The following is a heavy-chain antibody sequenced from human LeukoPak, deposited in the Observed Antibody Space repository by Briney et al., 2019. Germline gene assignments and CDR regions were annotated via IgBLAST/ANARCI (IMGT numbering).Heavy chain of an antibody. V-gene: IGHV3-48*01. Sequence: GGSLRLSCAASGFTFSHYSMNWVRQAPGRGLEWISYIGISSGNTKYADSVKGRFTISGDKAKNSVYLQMNSLRVEDTAVYYCARDTKYAFDNWGQGTLVTVSS. CDR3: ARDTKYAFDN. CDR2: IGISSGNT. D-gene: IGHD2-2*01. J-gene: IGHJ4*02. CDR1: GFTFSHYS.